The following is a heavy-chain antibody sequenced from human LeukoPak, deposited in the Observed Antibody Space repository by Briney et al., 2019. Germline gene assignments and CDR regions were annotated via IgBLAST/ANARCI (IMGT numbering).Heavy chain of an antibody. CDR1: GFIFSSYS. J-gene: IGHJ4*02. CDR2: ITGSGGNT. D-gene: IGHD1-26*01. V-gene: IGHV3-23*01. Sequence: GGSLRLSCAASGFIFSSYSMSWVRQAPGKGLEWVSVITGSGGNTYYADSVKGRFTISKDNSKNTVYLQMSSLRAEDTAVYYCAKSEVVGATGHDYWGQGTLVTVSS. CDR3: AKSEVVGATGHDY.